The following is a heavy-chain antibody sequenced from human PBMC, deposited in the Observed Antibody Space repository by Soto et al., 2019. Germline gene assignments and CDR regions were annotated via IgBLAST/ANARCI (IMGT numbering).Heavy chain of an antibody. CDR2: IYYSGGT. V-gene: IGHV4-59*12. J-gene: IGHJ6*02. D-gene: IGHD4-17*01. CDR3: ASATVTSNYYYYYGMDV. CDR1: GGSISSYY. Sequence: PSETLSLTCTVSGGSISSYYWSWIRQPPGKGLGWIGDIYYSGGTYYNPSLKSRVTISVDTSKNQFSLKLSSVTAADTAVYYCASATVTSNYYYYYGMDVWGQGTTVTVSS.